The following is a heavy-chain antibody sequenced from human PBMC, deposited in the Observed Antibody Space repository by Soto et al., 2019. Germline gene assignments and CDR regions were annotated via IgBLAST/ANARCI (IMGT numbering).Heavy chain of an antibody. V-gene: IGHV1-69*01. CDR1: GGIFTNNA. CDR3: ATGGHNDGYNFYHGMDV. CDR2: VIPLFDTA. J-gene: IGHJ6*02. D-gene: IGHD5-18*01. Sequence: QVQVVQSGAEVKKPGSSVKVSCKVSGGIFTNNAISWVRQAPGQGLDWLGGVIPLFDTAYYAQIFRGRLKIFADAATTTAYMELSGLTSADTAVYFRATGGHNDGYNFYHGMDVWGQGTTVTVS.